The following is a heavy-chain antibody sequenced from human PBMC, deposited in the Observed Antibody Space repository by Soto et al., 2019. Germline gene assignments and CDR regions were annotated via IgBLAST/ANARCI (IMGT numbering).Heavy chain of an antibody. D-gene: IGHD3-10*01. J-gene: IGHJ4*02. Sequence: GGSLRLSCAASGFTFSNAWMNWVRQAPGKGLEWVGRIKSKADGETTDYAAPVKGRFSISRDDSESTLYLEMISLRSEDTAVYYCGRHIRTIFYGSGSFYFDSWGQGILVTVSS. CDR1: GFTFSNAW. CDR3: GRHIRTIFYGSGSFYFDS. V-gene: IGHV3-15*07. CDR2: IKSKADGETT.